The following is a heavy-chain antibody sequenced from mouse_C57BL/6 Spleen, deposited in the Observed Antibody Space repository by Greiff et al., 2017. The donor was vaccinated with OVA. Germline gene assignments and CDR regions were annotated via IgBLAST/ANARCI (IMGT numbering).Heavy chain of an antibody. D-gene: IGHD3-2*02. CDR2: ISSGGDYI. CDR3: TSEGSAGPWFAY. Sequence: EVQLVESGEGLVKPGGSLKLSCAASGFTFSSYAMSWVRHTPEKRLEWVAYISSGGDYIYYADTVKGRFTISRDNARNTLYLQMSSLKSEDTAMYYCTSEGSAGPWFAYWGQGTLVTVSA. CDR1: GFTFSSYA. J-gene: IGHJ3*01. V-gene: IGHV5-9-1*02.